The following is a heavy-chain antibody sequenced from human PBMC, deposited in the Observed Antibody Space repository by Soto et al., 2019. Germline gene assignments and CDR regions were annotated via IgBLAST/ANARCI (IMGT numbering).Heavy chain of an antibody. J-gene: IGHJ4*02. D-gene: IGHD3-10*01. CDR3: AYSRYTGSGVDY. Sequence: QITLKESGPTLVKPTQTLTLTCTFSGFSLSTSGVGVGWIRQPPGKALEWLALIYWDDDKRYSPSLKSRLTITKDTSKIQVVLTMTTMDPVDTATYYCAYSRYTGSGVDYWGQGTLVTVSS. CDR2: IYWDDDK. V-gene: IGHV2-5*02. CDR1: GFSLSTSGVG.